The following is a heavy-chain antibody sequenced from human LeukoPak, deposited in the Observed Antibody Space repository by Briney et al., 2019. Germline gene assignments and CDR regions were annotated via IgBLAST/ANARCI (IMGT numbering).Heavy chain of an antibody. CDR2: IHIDGET. V-gene: IGHV3-66*01. Sequence: PGGSLRLSCVASEFTVRSNYMSWVRQAPGKGLEWVSIIHIDGETHYADSVKGRFTISRGNSKNTLYLQMNSLRSEDTAVYYCARDGLDSSGPVAFDIWGQGTMVTVSS. CDR3: ARDGLDSSGPVAFDI. D-gene: IGHD3-22*01. J-gene: IGHJ3*02. CDR1: EFTVRSNY.